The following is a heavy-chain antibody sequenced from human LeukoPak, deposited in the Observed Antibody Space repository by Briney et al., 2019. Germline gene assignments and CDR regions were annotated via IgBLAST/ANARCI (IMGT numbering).Heavy chain of an antibody. D-gene: IGHD5-12*01. V-gene: IGHV3-33*01. CDR3: AREASHGYGFWFDP. CDR1: GFTFSSYG. CDR2: IWYDGSNK. J-gene: IGHJ5*02. Sequence: GRSLRLSCAASGFTFSSYGMHWVRQAPGKGLEWVAVIWYDGSNKYYADSVKGRFTISRDNSKNTLYLQMNSLRAEDTAVYYCAREASHGYGFWFDPWGQGTLVTVSS.